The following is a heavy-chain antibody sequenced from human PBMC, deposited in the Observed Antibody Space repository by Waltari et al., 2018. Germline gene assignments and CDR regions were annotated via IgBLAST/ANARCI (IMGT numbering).Heavy chain of an antibody. CDR2: IKQDGSEK. CDR3: AGYGLRGSYSVY. V-gene: IGHV3-7*01. J-gene: IGHJ4*02. CDR1: GFTFSSYW. D-gene: IGHD1-26*01. Sequence: EVQLVESGGGLVQPGGSLRLSCAASGFTFSSYWMSWVRQAPGKGLEWVANIKQDGSEKYYLDSVKGRFTISRDNAKNSLYLQMNSLRAEDTAVYYCAGYGLRGSYSVYWGQGTLVTVSS.